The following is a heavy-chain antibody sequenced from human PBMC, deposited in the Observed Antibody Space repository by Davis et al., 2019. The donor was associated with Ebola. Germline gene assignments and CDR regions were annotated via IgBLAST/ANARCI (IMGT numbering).Heavy chain of an antibody. V-gene: IGHV4-34*08. J-gene: IGHJ6*02. CDR3: ANVHWYYAMDV. CDR2: INHSGST. Sequence: ESLKISCAASGFTFSSYAMSWIRQPPGKGLEWIGEINHSGSTNYNPSLKSRVTISVDTSKNQFSLKLSSVTAADTAVYYCANVHWYYAMDVWGQGTTVTVSS. CDR1: GFTFSSYA. D-gene: IGHD1-1*01.